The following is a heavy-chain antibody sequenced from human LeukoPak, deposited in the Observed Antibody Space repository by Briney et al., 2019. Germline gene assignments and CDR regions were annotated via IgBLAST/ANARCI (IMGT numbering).Heavy chain of an antibody. CDR3: ASRTEDRYYGSGSSYR. D-gene: IGHD3-10*01. J-gene: IGHJ4*02. CDR2: IYSGGST. V-gene: IGHV3-66*01. CDR1: GFTVSSNY. Sequence: PGGSLRLSCAASGFTVSSNYMSWVRQAPGKGLEWVSVIYSGGSTYYADSVKGRFTISRDNSKNTLYLQMNSLRAEDTAVYYCASRTEDRYYGSGSSYRWGQGTLVTVSS.